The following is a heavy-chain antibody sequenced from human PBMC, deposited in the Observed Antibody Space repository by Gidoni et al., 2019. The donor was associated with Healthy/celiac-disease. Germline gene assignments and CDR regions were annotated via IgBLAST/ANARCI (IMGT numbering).Heavy chain of an antibody. Sequence: EVQLVESGGGLIQPGGSLRLPCAASGFTVSTNYMSWVRQAPGKGLEWVSVIYSGGSTDYADSVKGRFTISRDNSKNTLYLQMNSLRAEDTAVYYCARDCSGGSCTPDYYYGMDVWGQGTTVTVSS. V-gene: IGHV3-53*01. D-gene: IGHD2-15*01. CDR3: ARDCSGGSCTPDYYYGMDV. CDR1: GFTVSTNY. CDR2: IYSGGST. J-gene: IGHJ6*02.